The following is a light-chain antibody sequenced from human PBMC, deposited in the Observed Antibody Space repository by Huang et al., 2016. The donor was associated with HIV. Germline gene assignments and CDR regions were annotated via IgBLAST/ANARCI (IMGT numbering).Light chain of an antibody. J-gene: IGKJ3*01. CDR3: LQLNSYPGT. CDR2: SAS. CDR1: QAISSY. V-gene: IGKV1-9*01. Sequence: IQLTQSPSSLSASVGARVTITCRARQAISSYLAWYQQQPGKSPKRLIYSASTLESGVPSRFSGSGAGTDFTLTINNLQPEDFATYYCLQLNSYPGTFGPGTNVDV.